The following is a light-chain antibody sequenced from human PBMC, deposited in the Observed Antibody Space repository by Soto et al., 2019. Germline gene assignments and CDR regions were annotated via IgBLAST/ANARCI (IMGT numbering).Light chain of an antibody. V-gene: IGLV2-14*01. CDR3: CSYTRSGTLI. J-gene: IGLJ1*01. CDR1: SSDIGDYNY. Sequence: QSAPTQPASVSGSPGQSITISCVGTSSDIGDYNYVSWYQQHPGKVPKVIIYDVSNRPSGVSYRFSGSKSGNTASLTVSGLQAEDEADYYCCSYTRSGTLIFGTGTKLTVL. CDR2: DVS.